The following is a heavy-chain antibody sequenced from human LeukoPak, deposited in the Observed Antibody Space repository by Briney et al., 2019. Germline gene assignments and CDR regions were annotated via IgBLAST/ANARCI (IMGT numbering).Heavy chain of an antibody. CDR2: THNSGST. V-gene: IGHV4-31*03. D-gene: IGHD2-15*01. J-gene: IGHJ6*01. Sequence: SQTLSLTCTVSAGSIPSGAYYWTGIRKHPGKGLGGIGYTHNSGSTYYNPSLKSRVTISVDTTKNQFSLKLSSMTAADTAVYYCARAVLYYYYGMDVWGQGTMVTVCS. CDR1: AGSIPSGAYY. CDR3: ARAVLYYYYGMDV.